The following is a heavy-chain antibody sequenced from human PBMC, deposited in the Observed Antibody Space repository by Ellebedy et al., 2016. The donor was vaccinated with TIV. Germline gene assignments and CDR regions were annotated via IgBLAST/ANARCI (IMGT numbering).Heavy chain of an antibody. Sequence: PGGSLRLSCAASGFSFSTYWMHWVRQAPGKGLEWVSVLYSGGSTYYADSVKGRFTISRDNSKNTLSLQMNSLRAEDTAVYYCAREDGGYHFDYWGQGTLVTVSS. V-gene: IGHV3-53*01. CDR2: LYSGGST. J-gene: IGHJ4*02. CDR3: AREDGGYHFDY. CDR1: GFSFSTYW. D-gene: IGHD4-17*01.